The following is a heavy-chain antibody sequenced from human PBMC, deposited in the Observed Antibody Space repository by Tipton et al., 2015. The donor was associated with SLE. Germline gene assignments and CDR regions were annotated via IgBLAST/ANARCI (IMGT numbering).Heavy chain of an antibody. V-gene: IGHV4-59*12. J-gene: IGHJ6*02. Sequence: TLSLTCTVSGGSISTYYWSWIRQPPGKGLEWIGYIYYSGSTNYNPSLKSRVTISVDTSKNQFSLKLSSVTAADTAVYYCARRGYCTGGVCSRIAAAGPGYYGMDVWGQGTTVTVSS. CDR1: GGSISTYY. D-gene: IGHD2-8*02. CDR2: IYYSGST. CDR3: ARRGYCTGGVCSRIAAAGPGYYGMDV.